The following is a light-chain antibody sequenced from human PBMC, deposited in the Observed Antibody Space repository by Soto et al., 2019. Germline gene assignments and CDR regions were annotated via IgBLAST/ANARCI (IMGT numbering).Light chain of an antibody. CDR2: DTS. Sequence: DIQMTQSPSTLSASVGDRVTITCRASQSISSCLAWYQQKPGKAPKLLIYDTSSLESGVPARFRVSGSGTECTLTISSLQPDDFATYNCQRYNSYPYTFGQGTKLEIK. CDR3: QRYNSYPYT. J-gene: IGKJ2*01. V-gene: IGKV1-5*01. CDR1: QSISSC.